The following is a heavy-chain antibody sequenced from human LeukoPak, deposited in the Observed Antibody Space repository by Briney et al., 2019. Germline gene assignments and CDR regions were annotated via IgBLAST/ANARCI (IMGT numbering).Heavy chain of an antibody. CDR1: GGSISSYY. CDR3: ARVGQTEYCSGGSCYPHYYYYYMDV. J-gene: IGHJ6*03. CDR2: IYTSGST. D-gene: IGHD2-15*01. Sequence: SETLSLTCTVSGGSISSYYWSWIRQPAGKGLEWIGRIYTSGSTNYNPSLKSRVTMSVDTSKNQFSLKLSSVTAADTAVYYCARVGQTEYCSGGSCYPHYYYYYMDVWGKGTTVTVSS. V-gene: IGHV4-4*07.